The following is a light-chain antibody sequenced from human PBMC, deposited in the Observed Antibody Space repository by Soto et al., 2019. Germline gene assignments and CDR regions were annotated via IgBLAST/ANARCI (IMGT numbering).Light chain of an antibody. CDR1: QSLLHTDGKTY. CDR3: MQSLQVPLT. Sequence: DIVMTQTPLSLSVTPGQPASISCQSSQSLLHTDGKTYLYWYLQRPGQPPQALIYEVSNRFSGVPDRFSGSGSGTDCTLKISRMEAEDGGVYYCMQSLQVPLTCGPGTKVDIK. CDR2: EVS. V-gene: IGKV2D-29*01. J-gene: IGKJ3*01.